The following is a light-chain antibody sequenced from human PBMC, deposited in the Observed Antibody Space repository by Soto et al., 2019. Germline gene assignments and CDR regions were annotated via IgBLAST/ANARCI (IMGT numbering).Light chain of an antibody. CDR1: SRDVGGYNY. Sequence: QSVLTQPASVSGSPGQSITISCTGTSRDVGGYNYVSWYQQHPGKAPTLIIFEVNNRPSGVSDRFSGSKSGNTASLTISGLQAEDEADYYCSSYTSTRTPDVFGTGTKLTVL. CDR2: EVN. J-gene: IGLJ1*01. V-gene: IGLV2-14*01. CDR3: SSYTSTRTPDV.